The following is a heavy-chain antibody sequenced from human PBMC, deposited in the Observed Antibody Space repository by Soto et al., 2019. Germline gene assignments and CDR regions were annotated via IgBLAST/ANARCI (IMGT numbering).Heavy chain of an antibody. V-gene: IGHV4-59*01. CDR3: ARRYGATFDY. CDR1: GGSISSYY. Sequence: QVQLQESGPGLVKPSETLSLTCTVSGGSISSYYWSWIRQPPGKGLEWIGYIYYSGSTNYNPSLKSRVTISVDTSKNQFSLKRSSVTAADTAVDYGARRYGATFDYWGQGTLVTVSS. D-gene: IGHD1-26*01. J-gene: IGHJ4*02. CDR2: IYYSGST.